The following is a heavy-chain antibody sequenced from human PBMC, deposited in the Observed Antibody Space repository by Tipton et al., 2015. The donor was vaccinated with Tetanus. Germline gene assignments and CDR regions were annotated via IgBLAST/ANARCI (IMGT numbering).Heavy chain of an antibody. Sequence: TLSLTCIVSGGSISYYYWSWIRQPAGKGLEWIGRIYYSGITNYCSSLESRVTMSLDTSKNQFSLKLSSVTAADTAVYYCARYHCTGTTCQHLDHWGQGTLVTVSS. D-gene: IGHD2-8*02. J-gene: IGHJ4*01. CDR3: ARYHCTGTTCQHLDH. CDR2: IYYSGIT. CDR1: GGSISYYY. V-gene: IGHV4-4*07.